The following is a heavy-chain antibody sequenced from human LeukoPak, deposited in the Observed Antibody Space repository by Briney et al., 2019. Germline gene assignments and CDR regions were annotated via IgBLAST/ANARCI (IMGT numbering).Heavy chain of an antibody. CDR2: IYYSGNT. J-gene: IGHJ3*02. CDR3: ARGDYGDYHDAFDI. V-gene: IGHV4-59*12. CDR1: GGSFSGYY. D-gene: IGHD4-17*01. Sequence: SETLSLTCAVYGGSFSGYYWSWIRQPPGKGLEWIGYIYYSGNTYYNPSLKSRLTISLDTSKNLFSLKLSSVTAADTAVYYCARGDYGDYHDAFDIWGQGTMVTVSS.